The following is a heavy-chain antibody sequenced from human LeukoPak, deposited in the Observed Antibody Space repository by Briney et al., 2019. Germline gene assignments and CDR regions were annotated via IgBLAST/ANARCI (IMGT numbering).Heavy chain of an antibody. J-gene: IGHJ3*02. CDR2: ISYDGSYE. CDR1: GFTFSSYA. Sequence: GGSLRLSCAASGFTFSSYAMHWVRQAPGKGLEWVALISYDGSYEYSADSVKGRFTISRDNSKNTLFLQMNSLRAEDTAVYYCARNHGFDIWGQGTMATVSS. CDR3: ARNHGFDI. V-gene: IGHV3-30*01.